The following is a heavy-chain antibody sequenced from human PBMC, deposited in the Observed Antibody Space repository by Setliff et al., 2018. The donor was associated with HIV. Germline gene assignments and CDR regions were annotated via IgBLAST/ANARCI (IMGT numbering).Heavy chain of an antibody. CDR1: GGSINSGTYY. Sequence: PSETPSLTCTVSGGSINSGTYYWSWIRQPAGKGLEWIGRVYNSGSANYNPSLTSRVTMSVDTSKNQFSLNLNSLTAADTAIYYCARGAEYPNWYFDLWGRGTLVTVS. V-gene: IGHV4-61*02. J-gene: IGHJ2*01. CDR2: VYNSGSA. CDR3: ARGAEYPNWYFDL.